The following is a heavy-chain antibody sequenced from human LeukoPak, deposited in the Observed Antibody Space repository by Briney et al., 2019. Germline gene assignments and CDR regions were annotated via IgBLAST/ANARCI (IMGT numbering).Heavy chain of an antibody. D-gene: IGHD3-22*01. Sequence: SETLSPTCTVSGGSISSYYWSWIRQPPGKGLEWIGYIYYSGSTNYNPSLKSRVTISVDTSKNQFSLKLSSVTAADTAVYYCARAGSGDDSSGYPRYYGMDVWGQGTTVTVSS. CDR2: IYYSGST. J-gene: IGHJ6*02. V-gene: IGHV4-59*01. CDR3: ARAGSGDDSSGYPRYYGMDV. CDR1: GGSISSYY.